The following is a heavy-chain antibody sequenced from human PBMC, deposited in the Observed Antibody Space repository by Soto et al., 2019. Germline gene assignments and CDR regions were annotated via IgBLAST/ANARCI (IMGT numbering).Heavy chain of an antibody. J-gene: IGHJ1*01. D-gene: IGHD2-21*02. CDR3: AKDGHIVVVTGPQH. CDR1: GFTFSSYG. Sequence: QAGGSLRLSCAASGFTFSSYGMHWVRQAPGKGLEWVAVISYDGSNKYYADSVKGRFTISRDNSKNTLYLQMNSLRAEDTAVYYCAKDGHIVVVTGPQHWGQGTLVTVSS. V-gene: IGHV3-30*18. CDR2: ISYDGSNK.